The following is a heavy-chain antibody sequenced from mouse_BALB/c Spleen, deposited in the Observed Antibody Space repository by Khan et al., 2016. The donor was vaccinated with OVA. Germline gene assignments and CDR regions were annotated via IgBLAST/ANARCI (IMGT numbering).Heavy chain of an antibody. CDR2: ISGDSNTI. J-gene: IGHJ2*01. V-gene: IGHV5-17*02. CDR3: ATSYFYGYYFDY. CDR1: GFTFSSYG. D-gene: IGHD1-1*01. Sequence: EVELVESGGGLVQPGGSRKLSCVASGFTFSSYGMHWVRQAPEKGLEWVAYISGDSNTIYYADTVKGRFTISRDNPKNTLFLQMTSIMSEDTARYFCATSYFYGYYFDYWGPGTTLTVSS.